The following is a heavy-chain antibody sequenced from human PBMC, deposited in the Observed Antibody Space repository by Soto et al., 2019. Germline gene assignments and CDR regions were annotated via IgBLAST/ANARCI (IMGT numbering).Heavy chain of an antibody. J-gene: IGHJ6*02. CDR2: IYHSGST. CDR3: AREGSGDYYYYGMDV. D-gene: IGHD1-26*01. V-gene: IGHV4-4*02. Sequence: QVQLQESGPGLVKPSGTLSLTCAVSGGSISSSNWWSWVRQPPGKGLEWIGEIYHSGSTNYNPSLTSRVTMSVDKSKNQFSLKLSSVTAADTAVYYCAREGSGDYYYYGMDVWGQGTTVTVSS. CDR1: GGSISSSNW.